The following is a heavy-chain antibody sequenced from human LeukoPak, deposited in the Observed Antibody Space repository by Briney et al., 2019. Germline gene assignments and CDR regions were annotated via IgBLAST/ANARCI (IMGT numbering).Heavy chain of an antibody. CDR2: INSDGSST. CDR3: ARARYGGNYYFDY. D-gene: IGHD4-23*01. CDR1: GFTFSSYW. J-gene: IGHJ4*02. Sequence: PGGSLRLSCAASGFTFSSYWMHWVRQAPGKGLVWVSRINSDGSSTNYADSVKGRFTISRDNAKNTLYLQMNSLRAEDTAVYYCARARYGGNYYFDYWGQGTLVTVSS. V-gene: IGHV3-74*01.